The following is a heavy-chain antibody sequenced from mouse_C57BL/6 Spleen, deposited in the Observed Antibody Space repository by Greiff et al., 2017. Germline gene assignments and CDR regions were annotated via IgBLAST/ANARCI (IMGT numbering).Heavy chain of an antibody. V-gene: IGHV1-53*01. D-gene: IGHD1-1*01. CDR2: INPGNGGT. Sequence: QVQLKQPGTELVKPGASVKLSCKASGYTFTSYWMHWVKQRPGQGLEWIGNINPGNGGTNYNEKFKSKATLTVDKSSSTAYMQLSSLTSEDSAVYYCAKDYGSSYPSFAYWGQGTLVTVSA. CDR3: AKDYGSSYPSFAY. J-gene: IGHJ3*01. CDR1: GYTFTSYW.